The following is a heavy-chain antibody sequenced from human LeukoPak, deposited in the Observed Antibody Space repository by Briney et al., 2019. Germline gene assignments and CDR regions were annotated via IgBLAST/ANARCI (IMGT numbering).Heavy chain of an antibody. Sequence: GGSLRLSCAASGFTFSSYWMNWVRQAPGKGLECVANIKYDGSEKYYVDSVKGRFTISRDNAKNSLYLQMNSLRVEDTAVYYCARSTTVDYWGRGTLVTVSS. V-gene: IGHV3-7*01. CDR2: IKYDGSEK. CDR3: ARSTTVDY. CDR1: GFTFSSYW. J-gene: IGHJ4*02. D-gene: IGHD1-1*01.